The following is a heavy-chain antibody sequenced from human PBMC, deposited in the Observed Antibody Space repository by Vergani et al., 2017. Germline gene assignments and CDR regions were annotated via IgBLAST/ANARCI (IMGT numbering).Heavy chain of an antibody. CDR3: VRGRGLCAGGRRYTEAWDY. Sequence: QVQLVESGGGVVQPGTSLRLSCVVSGFALNRHAMYWVRQAPGKGLEWVVGISFDGTNEYYPDLVKGRFTISRDIAKNTLYLQVRSLRLEDTGVYHCVRGRGLCAGGRRYTEAWDYWGQGTTVTVSS. D-gene: IGHD2-2*02. V-gene: IGHV3-30-3*01. CDR2: ISFDGTNE. J-gene: IGHJ4*02. CDR1: GFALNRHA.